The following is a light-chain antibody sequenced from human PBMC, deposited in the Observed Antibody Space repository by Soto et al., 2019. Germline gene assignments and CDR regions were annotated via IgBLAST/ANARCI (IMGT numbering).Light chain of an antibody. CDR2: GAS. V-gene: IGKV3-20*01. Sequence: EIVLTQSPGTLSLSPGERATLSCRASQNVGSNYLAWYQQKPGQPPRILIFGASGRATGIPDRFSGSGSGTDFTLTISRLEPEDFAVYYCQQYGSLSWTFGQGTKVEIK. CDR3: QQYGSLSWT. CDR1: QNVGSNY. J-gene: IGKJ1*01.